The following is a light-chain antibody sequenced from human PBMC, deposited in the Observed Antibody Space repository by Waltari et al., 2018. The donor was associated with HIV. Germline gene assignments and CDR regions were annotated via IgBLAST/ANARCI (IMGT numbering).Light chain of an antibody. CDR2: GAS. CDR1: ETISTN. J-gene: IGKJ3*01. Sequence: IVLTPSQAPLSAFPAADVTVFCRAGETISTNLVWYQIKQGQTPRLLIFGASTRATGVPLRFSGTGSGTEFTLTISGLQSDDAGVYHCQQYHDWPLTFGPGTKVEIK. V-gene: IGKV3D-15*01. CDR3: QQYHDWPLT.